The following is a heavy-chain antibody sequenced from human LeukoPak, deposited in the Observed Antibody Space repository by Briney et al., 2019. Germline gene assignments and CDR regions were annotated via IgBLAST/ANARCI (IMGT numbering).Heavy chain of an antibody. D-gene: IGHD1-26*01. CDR3: AREFFDREGGTTVLDY. V-gene: IGHV3-21*01. J-gene: IGHJ4*02. CDR1: GFTFSSTS. Sequence: PGGSLRLSCAASGFTFSSTSMNWVRQAPGKGLEWVSSISSGSSYIFYAVSVKGRFTISRDNAKNSLYLQMNSLRAEDTAVYYCAREFFDREGGTTVLDYWGQGTLVTVSS. CDR2: ISSGSSYI.